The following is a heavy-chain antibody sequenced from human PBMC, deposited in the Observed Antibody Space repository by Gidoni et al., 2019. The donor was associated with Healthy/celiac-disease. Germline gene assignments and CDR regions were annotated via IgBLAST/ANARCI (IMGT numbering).Heavy chain of an antibody. Sequence: QVQLVESGGGVVQPGRSLSLSCAASGFPFSSYGMHWVRQAPGMGLEWVAVIWYDGSNKYYADSVKGRFTISRDNSKNTLYLQMNSLRAEDTAVYYCARDDGIAAAGSLIDYWGQGTLVTVSS. J-gene: IGHJ4*02. CDR1: GFPFSSYG. V-gene: IGHV3-33*01. D-gene: IGHD6-25*01. CDR2: IWYDGSNK. CDR3: ARDDGIAAAGSLIDY.